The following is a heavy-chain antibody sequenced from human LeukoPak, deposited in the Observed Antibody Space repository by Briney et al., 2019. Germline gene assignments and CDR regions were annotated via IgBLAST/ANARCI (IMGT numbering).Heavy chain of an antibody. D-gene: IGHD1-26*01. CDR2: ISGSGGST. V-gene: IGHV3-23*01. Sequence: GGSLRLSCAASGFTFSSYAMSWVRQAPGKGLEWVSAISGSGGSTHYADSVKGRFTISRDNSKNTLYLQMNSLRAEDTAVYYCAKGSGPYVGATLRGYFDYWGQGTLVTVSS. J-gene: IGHJ4*02. CDR3: AKGSGPYVGATLRGYFDY. CDR1: GFTFSSYA.